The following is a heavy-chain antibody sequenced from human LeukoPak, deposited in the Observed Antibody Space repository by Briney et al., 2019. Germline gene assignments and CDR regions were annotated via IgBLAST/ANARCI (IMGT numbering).Heavy chain of an antibody. V-gene: IGHV3-33*01. J-gene: IGHJ4*02. CDR1: GFSFSSYG. Sequence: GGSLRLSCAASGFSFSSYGMHWVRQAPGKGLEWVAAIWYDGNNKYYADSVKGRFTISRDNSKNTLYLQMNSLRAEDTAVYYCASSYLTSSWYFFDYWGQGTLVTVSS. D-gene: IGHD6-13*01. CDR3: ASSYLTSSWYFFDY. CDR2: IWYDGNNK.